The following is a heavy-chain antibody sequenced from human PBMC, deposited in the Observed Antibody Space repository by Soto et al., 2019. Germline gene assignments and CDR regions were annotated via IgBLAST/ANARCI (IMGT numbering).Heavy chain of an antibody. D-gene: IGHD3-9*01. J-gene: IGHJ4*02. CDR1: GGSFSGYY. CDR2: INHSGST. CDR3: ARGGRYYDILTDFDY. Sequence: SETLSLTCAVCGGSFSGYYWSWIRQPPGKGLEWIGEINHSGSTNYNPSLKSRVTISVDTSKNQFSLKLSSVTAADTAVYYCARGGRYYDILTDFDYWGQGTLVTVSS. V-gene: IGHV4-34*01.